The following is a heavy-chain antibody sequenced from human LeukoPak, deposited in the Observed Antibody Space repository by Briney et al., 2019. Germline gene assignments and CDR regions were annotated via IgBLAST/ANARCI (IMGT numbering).Heavy chain of an antibody. J-gene: IGHJ5*02. CDR3: ARHHYYYGSGSYSTNWFDP. V-gene: IGHV4-4*07. Sequence: PSETLSLTCTVSGGSISSYYWSWIRQPAGKGLEWIGRIYTSGSTNYNPSLKSRVTMSVDTSKNQFSLKLSSVTAADTAVYYCARHHYYYGSGSYSTNWFDPWGQGTLVTVSS. CDR1: GGSISSYY. CDR2: IYTSGST. D-gene: IGHD3-10*01.